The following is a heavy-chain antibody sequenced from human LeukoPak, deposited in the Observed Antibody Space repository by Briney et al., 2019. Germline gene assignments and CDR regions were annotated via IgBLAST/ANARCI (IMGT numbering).Heavy chain of an antibody. V-gene: IGHV4-59*08. J-gene: IGHJ3*02. CDR3: ARSGVFSGYDAFDI. CDR1: GGSINISY. Sequence: SETLSLTCTVSGGSINISYWSWIRQPPGKGLEWIGYIYHRGSTNYNPSLKSRITVSVDTPKNQFSLKVTSVTAADTAVYYCARSGVFSGYDAFDIWGQGTMVTVSS. D-gene: IGHD3-9*01. CDR2: IYHRGST.